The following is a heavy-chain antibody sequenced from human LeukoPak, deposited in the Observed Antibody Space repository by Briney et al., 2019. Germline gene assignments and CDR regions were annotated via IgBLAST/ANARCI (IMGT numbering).Heavy chain of an antibody. CDR1: GYTFTSYG. CDR2: ISGSNGNT. CDR3: ARHHFLGATWVVVPSSFDY. J-gene: IGHJ4*02. D-gene: IGHD1-26*01. Sequence: GASVKVSCKASGYTFTSYGISWVRQAPGQGLEWMGWISGSNGNTNYAQKLQGRVTMTTDTSTTTAYMELRSLRSDDTAVYYCARHHFLGATWVVVPSSFDYWGQGTLVTVSS. V-gene: IGHV1-18*01.